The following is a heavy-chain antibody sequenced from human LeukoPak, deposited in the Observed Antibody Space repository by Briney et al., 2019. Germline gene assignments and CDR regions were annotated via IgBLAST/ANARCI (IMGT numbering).Heavy chain of an antibody. Sequence: GRSLGLSCAASGFTFDDYAMHWARQAPGKGLEWVSGISWNSGSIGYADSVKGRFTISRDNAKNSLYLQMNSLRAEDTALYYCAKDPVNYYGSGDAFDIWGQGTMVTVSS. CDR3: AKDPVNYYGSGDAFDI. CDR1: GFTFDDYA. V-gene: IGHV3-9*01. D-gene: IGHD3-10*01. J-gene: IGHJ3*02. CDR2: ISWNSGSI.